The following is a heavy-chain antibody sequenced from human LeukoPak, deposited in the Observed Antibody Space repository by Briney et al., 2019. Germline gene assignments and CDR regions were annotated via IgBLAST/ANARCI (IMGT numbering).Heavy chain of an antibody. J-gene: IGHJ4*02. Sequence: SETLSLTCTVSGGSISSYYWSWIRQPAGKGLEWIGRIYSTGSTNYNPSLKSRVTMSVDTSKNQFSLRLRSVTAADTAVHYCARQIASAGTAGFDFWGQGALVTVSS. V-gene: IGHV4-4*07. D-gene: IGHD6-13*01. CDR2: IYSTGST. CDR3: ARQIASAGTAGFDF. CDR1: GGSISSYY.